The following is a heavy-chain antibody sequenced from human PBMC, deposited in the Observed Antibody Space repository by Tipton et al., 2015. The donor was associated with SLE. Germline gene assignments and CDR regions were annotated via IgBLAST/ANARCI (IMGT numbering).Heavy chain of an antibody. J-gene: IGHJ4*02. V-gene: IGHV4-59*01. CDR3: ARWAGPTVNFDY. D-gene: IGHD4-11*01. CDR2: IYYSGST. Sequence: TLSLTCTVSGGSISSYYWSWIRQPPGKGLEWIGYIYYSGSTNYNPSLKSQVTLSVNTSKNQFSLKLSSVTAAVTAVYYCARWAGPTVNFDYWGQATLVTVSS. CDR1: GGSISSYY.